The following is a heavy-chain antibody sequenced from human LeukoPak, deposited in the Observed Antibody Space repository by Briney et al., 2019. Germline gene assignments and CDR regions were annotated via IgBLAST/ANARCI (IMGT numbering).Heavy chain of an antibody. Sequence: GGSLRLSCAASGFTVSSNYMSWVRQAPGKGPEWVSVIYSGGSTYYADSVKGRFTISRDNSKNTLYLQMNSLRAEDTAVYYCARDAATVTTRGVGDAFDIWGQGTMVTVSS. CDR3: ARDAATVTTRGVGDAFDI. V-gene: IGHV3-66*01. D-gene: IGHD4-17*01. J-gene: IGHJ3*02. CDR2: IYSGGST. CDR1: GFTVSSNY.